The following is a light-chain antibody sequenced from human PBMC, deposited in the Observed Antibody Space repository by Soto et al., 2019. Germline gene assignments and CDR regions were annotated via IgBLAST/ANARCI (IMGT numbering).Light chain of an antibody. CDR1: QSISTE. CDR3: QRGHNWPLT. CDR2: SAS. V-gene: IGKV3-15*01. J-gene: IGKJ2*01. Sequence: EIVMTQSPATLSVSPGERATLSCRASQSISTELAWYQQKPGQPPRLLIYSASTRATGVPARFTGSGSGSEFTLTLSGLQSEDFAVYYCQRGHNWPLTFGQGTRLEI.